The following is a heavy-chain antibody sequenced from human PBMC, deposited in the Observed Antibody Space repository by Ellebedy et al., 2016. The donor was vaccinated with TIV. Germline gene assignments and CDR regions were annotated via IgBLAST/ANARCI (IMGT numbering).Heavy chain of an antibody. J-gene: IGHJ3*02. D-gene: IGHD4-17*01. CDR3: ARRQAYGDYEYAFDI. Sequence: MPSETLSLTCTVSGGSISNYYWSWIRQPPGKGLEWIGYIYYSGSTNYNPSLKSRVTISVDTSKNQFSLKLSSVTAADTAVYYCARRQAYGDYEYAFDIWGQGTMVTVSS. CDR2: IYYSGST. V-gene: IGHV4-59*01. CDR1: GGSISNYY.